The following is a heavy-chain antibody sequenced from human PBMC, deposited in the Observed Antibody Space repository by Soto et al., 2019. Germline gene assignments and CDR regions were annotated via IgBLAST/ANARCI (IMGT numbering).Heavy chain of an antibody. Sequence: SETLSLPCTVSGGSVSSGRYYWSWIRQPPGKGLEWIGYRYSSGSTNYNPSLKSRVTISVDTPKNQCSLKLSPVTAPYTAVYYCARVLRTARFTDPFYGYWGQVTLVTV. CDR2: RYSSGST. D-gene: IGHD5-18*01. J-gene: IGHJ4*02. V-gene: IGHV4-61*01. CDR3: ARVLRTARFTDPFYGY. CDR1: GGSVSSGRYY.